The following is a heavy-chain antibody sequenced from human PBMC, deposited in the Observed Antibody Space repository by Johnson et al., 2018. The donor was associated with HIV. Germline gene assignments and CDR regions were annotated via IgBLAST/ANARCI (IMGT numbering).Heavy chain of an antibody. CDR1: GFTVSSNY. D-gene: IGHD3-16*01. CDR2: ISGGGGIT. J-gene: IGHJ3*02. V-gene: IGHV3-66*01. Sequence: VQLMESGGGLVQPGGSLRLSCAASGFTVSSNYMSWVRQAPGKGLEWVSVISGGGGITYYADSVKGRFTISRDNSKTTLYLQMNSLRDEDTAVYYCAREGGSKDAFDIWGQGTMVTVSS. CDR3: AREGGSKDAFDI.